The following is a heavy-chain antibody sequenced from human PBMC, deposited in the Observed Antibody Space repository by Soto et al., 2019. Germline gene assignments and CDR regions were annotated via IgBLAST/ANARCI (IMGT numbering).Heavy chain of an antibody. D-gene: IGHD2-15*01. CDR3: ARGGLPLGYCSGGSCFHYYYGMDV. Sequence: AASVKVSCKASGYTFTSYGISWVRQAPGQGLEWMGWISAYNGNTNYAQKLQGRVTMTTDTSTSTAYMELRSLRSDDTAVYYCARGGLPLGYCSGGSCFHYYYGMDVWGQGTTVTVSS. CDR2: ISAYNGNT. J-gene: IGHJ6*02. V-gene: IGHV1-18*01. CDR1: GYTFTSYG.